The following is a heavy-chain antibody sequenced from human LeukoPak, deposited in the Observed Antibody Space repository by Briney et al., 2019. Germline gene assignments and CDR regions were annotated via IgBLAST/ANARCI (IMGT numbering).Heavy chain of an antibody. Sequence: GSLRLSCAASGFTFSSYGMHWVRQAPGKGLEWVAVISYDGSNKYYADSVKGRFTISRDNSKNTLYLQMNSLRAEDTAVYYCARRGSGGYAFDIWGQGTMVTVSS. J-gene: IGHJ3*02. CDR2: ISYDGSNK. D-gene: IGHD1-26*01. CDR1: GFTFSSYG. CDR3: ARRGSGGYAFDI. V-gene: IGHV3-30*03.